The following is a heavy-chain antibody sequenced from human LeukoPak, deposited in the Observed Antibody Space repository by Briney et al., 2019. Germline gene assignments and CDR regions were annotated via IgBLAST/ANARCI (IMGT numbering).Heavy chain of an antibody. Sequence: GGSLRLSCAASGFTFSSYGMHWVRQAPGKGLEWVAVISYDGSNKYYADSVKGRFTISRDNSKNTLYLQMNSLRAEDTAVYYCAKDGERYSSGWTYYFDYWGQGTLVTVSS. CDR1: GFTFSSYG. J-gene: IGHJ4*02. V-gene: IGHV3-30*18. D-gene: IGHD6-19*01. CDR2: ISYDGSNK. CDR3: AKDGERYSSGWTYYFDY.